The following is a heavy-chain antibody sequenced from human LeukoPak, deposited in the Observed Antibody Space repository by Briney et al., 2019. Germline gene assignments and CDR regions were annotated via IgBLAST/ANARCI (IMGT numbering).Heavy chain of an antibody. Sequence: SETLSLTCAVYGGSFSGYYWSWIRQPPGKGLEWIGYIYYSGTTNYNPSLKSRVTMSLDTSKNQFSLKLKSVTAADTAVYYCGRVANSGGMYFDYWGQGTLVTVSS. CDR3: GRVANSGGMYFDY. CDR1: GGSFSGYY. D-gene: IGHD1-1*01. J-gene: IGHJ4*02. V-gene: IGHV4-59*01. CDR2: IYYSGTT.